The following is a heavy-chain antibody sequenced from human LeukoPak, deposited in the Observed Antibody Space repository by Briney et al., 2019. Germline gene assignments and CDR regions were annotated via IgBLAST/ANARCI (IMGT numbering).Heavy chain of an antibody. J-gene: IGHJ4*02. V-gene: IGHV4-34*01. D-gene: IGHD3-22*01. Sequence: PGGSLRLSCAASGFTFSSYSMNWVRQPPGKGLEWIGEINHSGSTNYNPSLKGRVTISVDTSKNQFSLKLSSVTAADTAVYYCARGPFFYDSSGYTPPFDYWGQGTLVTVSS. CDR1: GFTFSSYS. CDR3: ARGPFFYDSSGYTPPFDY. CDR2: INHSGST.